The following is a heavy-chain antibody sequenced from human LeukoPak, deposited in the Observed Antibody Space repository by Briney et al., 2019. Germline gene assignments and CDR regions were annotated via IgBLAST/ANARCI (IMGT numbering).Heavy chain of an antibody. Sequence: ASVNVSCKASGGTFSSYAISWVRQAPGQGLEWMGWISAYNGNRNYAQKLQGRVTMTTDTSTSTAYMELRSLRSDDTAVYYCARGTWITMVRGVSNPYYYYYMDVWGKGTTVTVSS. J-gene: IGHJ6*03. CDR1: GGTFSSYA. D-gene: IGHD3-10*01. V-gene: IGHV1-18*01. CDR3: ARGTWITMVRGVSNPYYYYYMDV. CDR2: ISAYNGNR.